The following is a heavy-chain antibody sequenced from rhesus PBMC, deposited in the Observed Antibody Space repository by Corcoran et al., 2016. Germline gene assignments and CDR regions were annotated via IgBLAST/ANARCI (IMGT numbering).Heavy chain of an antibody. CDR2: INGYSGST. V-gene: IGHV4-80*01. J-gene: IGHJ5-1*01. CDR1: GVSFRSYW. Sequence: QVKLQESGPGLVTPSETMSLTCAVFGVSFRSYWWTWILEPPGKGLEWIGEINGYSGSTNYNPTLQSRVTIARDVSKNQFSLKLTSVTAADTAVYYCTSPIRYRFDVWGPGVLVSVSS. CDR3: TSPIRYRFDV. D-gene: IGHD3-9*01.